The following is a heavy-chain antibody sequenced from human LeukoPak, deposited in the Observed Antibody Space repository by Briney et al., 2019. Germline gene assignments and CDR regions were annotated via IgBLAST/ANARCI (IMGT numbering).Heavy chain of an antibody. CDR3: ARERDALDI. J-gene: IGHJ3*02. V-gene: IGHV4-4*07. Sequence: SETLSLTCTVSGGSISGYYWSWVRQPAGKGLEWIGRIYSSGGTNYNPSLKSRVTMSVDTSKNHFSLKVNSVTAADTAVYYCARERDALDIWGQGTMVTVS. CDR2: IYSSGGT. CDR1: GGSISGYY.